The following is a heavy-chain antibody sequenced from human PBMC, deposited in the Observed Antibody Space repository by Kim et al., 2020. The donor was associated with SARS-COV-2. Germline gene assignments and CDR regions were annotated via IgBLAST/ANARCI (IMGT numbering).Heavy chain of an antibody. CDR1: GYSFSNYG. V-gene: IGHV1-18*01. J-gene: IGHJ4*02. D-gene: IGHD6-19*01. CDR3: ARSGGGWRTPEF. CDR2: ISPYNGNK. Sequence: ASVKVSCKTSGYSFSNYGITWVRQAPGRGLEWVGGISPYNGNKNYAQNFQGRVTMTTESFTATAYMELRRLRSDDTAVYYCARSGGGWRTPEFWGQGTLLSVSS.